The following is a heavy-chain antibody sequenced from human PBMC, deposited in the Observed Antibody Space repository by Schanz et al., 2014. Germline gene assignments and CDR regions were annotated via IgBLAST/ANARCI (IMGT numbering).Heavy chain of an antibody. V-gene: IGHV3-74*01. D-gene: IGHD6-19*01. Sequence: EVQLLESGGGFVQPGGSLRLSCAASGFTFRNNWMHWFRQGPGKGLSWVSRIDGEGGDTRYADSVKGRFTVFRDNARNMVFLQMNSLRVDDTGVYYCVRDERISSGVWFDPWGQGTLVTVSS. CDR3: VRDERISSGVWFDP. CDR2: IDGEGGDT. J-gene: IGHJ5*02. CDR1: GFTFRNNW.